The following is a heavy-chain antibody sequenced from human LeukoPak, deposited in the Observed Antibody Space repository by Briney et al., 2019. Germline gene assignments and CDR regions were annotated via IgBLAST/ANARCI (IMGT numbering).Heavy chain of an antibody. CDR2: ITGSGGGT. CDR1: GFTFSNYA. J-gene: IGHJ4*02. D-gene: IGHD3-9*01. V-gene: IGHV3-23*01. Sequence: PGGSRRLSCAAPGFTFSNYAMSWVRQAPGKGLEWVSAITGSGGGTYYADSVKGRFTISRDNSKNTLYLQMNSLRAEDTAVYYCAKWGDYDVLTGYYDPDYWGQGTLVTVSS. CDR3: AKWGDYDVLTGYYDPDY.